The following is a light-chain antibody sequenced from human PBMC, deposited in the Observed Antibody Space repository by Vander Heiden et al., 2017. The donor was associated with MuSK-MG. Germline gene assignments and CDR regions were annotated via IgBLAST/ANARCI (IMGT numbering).Light chain of an antibody. J-gene: IGKJ2*01. CDR2: RAS. Sequence: DIQMTQSPSTTSAAVGERVLIRCAANESMRNWLAWYQQKPGKPPKVLIYRASFLESGVPSCFSGSGSGTEFTLTISDLQPDDFATYYCQQVSSPMYTFGQGTKLEIK. CDR3: QQVSSPMYT. V-gene: IGKV1-5*03. CDR1: ESMRNW.